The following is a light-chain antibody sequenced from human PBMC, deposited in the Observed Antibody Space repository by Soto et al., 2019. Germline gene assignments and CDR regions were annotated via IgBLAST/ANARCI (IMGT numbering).Light chain of an antibody. V-gene: IGLV2-23*01. J-gene: IGLJ1*01. Sequence: QSALTQPASVSGSPGQSITISCTGTTSDVGSYSLVSWYQQHPGKAPKLMIYECTKRPSGVSNRFSGSKSGNTASLTISGLQAEDEADYYCCSYAGSATYVFGTGTKVTVL. CDR1: TSDVGSYSL. CDR2: ECT. CDR3: CSYAGSATYV.